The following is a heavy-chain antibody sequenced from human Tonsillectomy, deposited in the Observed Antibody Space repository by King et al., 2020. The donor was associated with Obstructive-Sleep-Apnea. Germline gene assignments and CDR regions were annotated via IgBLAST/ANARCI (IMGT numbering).Heavy chain of an antibody. CDR1: GFTFSSYA. CDR2: ISGNGGST. D-gene: IGHD1-26*01. V-gene: IGHV3-64*01. Sequence: VQLVESGGGLVQPGGSLRLSCAASGFTFSSYAMHWVRQAPGKGLEYVSAISGNGGSTYYANSVKGSFTFSRDNSKNTLYLQMGSLRTEDMAVYYCAREARTGGSYPGWGQGTLVTVSS. J-gene: IGHJ4*02. CDR3: AREARTGGSYPG.